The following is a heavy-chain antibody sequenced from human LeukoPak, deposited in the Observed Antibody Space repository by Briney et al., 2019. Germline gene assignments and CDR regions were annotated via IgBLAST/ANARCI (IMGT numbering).Heavy chain of an antibody. J-gene: IGHJ3*02. CDR2: IYYSGST. V-gene: IGHV4-39*01. CDR3: ARHGSSGYYNDAFDI. Sequence: SETLSLTCTVSGGSISSSSYYWGWIRQPPGKGLEWIGSIYYSGSTYYNPSLKSRVTISVDTSKNQFSLKLSSVTAADTAVYYCARHGSSGYYNDAFDIWGQGTMVTVSS. CDR1: GGSISSSSYY. D-gene: IGHD3-22*01.